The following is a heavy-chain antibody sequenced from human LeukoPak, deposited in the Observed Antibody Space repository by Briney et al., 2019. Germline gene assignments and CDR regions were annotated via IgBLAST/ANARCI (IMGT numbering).Heavy chain of an antibody. J-gene: IGHJ6*03. CDR1: GYTFTSYG. CDR2: TIPIFGTA. Sequence: SVKVSCKASGYTFTSYGISWVRQAPGQGLEWMGGTIPIFGTANYAQKFQGRVTITADESTSTAYMELSSLRSEDTAVYYCARGRITVTLYYYYYMDVWGKGTTVTISS. CDR3: ARGRITVTLYYYYYMDV. V-gene: IGHV1-69*13. D-gene: IGHD4-17*01.